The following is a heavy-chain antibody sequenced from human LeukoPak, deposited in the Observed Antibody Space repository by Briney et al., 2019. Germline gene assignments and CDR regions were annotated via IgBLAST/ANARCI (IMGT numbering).Heavy chain of an antibody. CDR2: INSDGSSI. Sequence: GGSLRLSCAASGFTFSSHWMHWFRQAPGKGLVWVSRINSDGSSISYAESGKGRFTISRDNAKNTLYLQMNSLSAEDTAVYYCARDLQLWPTRDTRGGAQVGSWGQGTLVTVSS. D-gene: IGHD5-18*01. CDR3: ARDLQLWPTRDTRGGAQVGS. J-gene: IGHJ5*02. CDR1: GFTFSSHW. V-gene: IGHV3-74*01.